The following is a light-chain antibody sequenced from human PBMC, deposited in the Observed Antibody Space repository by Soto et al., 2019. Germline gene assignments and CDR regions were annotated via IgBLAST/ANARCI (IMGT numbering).Light chain of an antibody. CDR1: RSVSSN. V-gene: IGKV3-15*01. Sequence: EIVMTQSPATLSVSRGERVTLSCRASRSVSSNLAWYQQKPGQAPRLLIYSASTRATGIPARFSGSGSGTEFTLTISSLQSEDFAVYYCQHYNNWPPWTFGQGTKVDIK. CDR3: QHYNNWPPWT. J-gene: IGKJ1*01. CDR2: SAS.